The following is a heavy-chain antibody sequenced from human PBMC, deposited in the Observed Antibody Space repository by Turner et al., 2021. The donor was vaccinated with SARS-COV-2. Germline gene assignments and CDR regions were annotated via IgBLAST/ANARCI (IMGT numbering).Heavy chain of an antibody. D-gene: IGHD4-4*01. J-gene: IGHJ5*01. V-gene: IGHV4-34*01. CDR2: INHRGTT. CDR1: GGSFSSYH. CDR3: ARAVGMAASTRPNSGDSNAHRWFDF. Sequence: QVQLQQWGAGLLKPSETLSLTCGVYGGSFSSYHWSWVRLPPGKGPEWIGEINHRGTTNSNPSLKSRVTISVDTSKNQFSLNVTSVTPADTAVYYCARAVGMAASTRPNSGDSNAHRWFDFWGQGTLVTVSS.